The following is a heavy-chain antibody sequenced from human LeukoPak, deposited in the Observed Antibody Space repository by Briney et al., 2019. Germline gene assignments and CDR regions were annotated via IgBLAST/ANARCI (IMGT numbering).Heavy chain of an antibody. CDR3: TSYCLSTRCQEPHVY. V-gene: IGHV3-7*05. CDR2: IKQDGSEK. D-gene: IGHD2-2*01. Sequence: PGGSLRLSYAASGFTFSSYWMSWVRQAPGKGLEWVANIKQDGSEKYYVDSVKGRFTISRDNAKNSLYLQMNSLRAEDTAVYYCTSYCLSTRCQEPHVYWGQGTLVTVSS. CDR1: GFTFSSYW. J-gene: IGHJ4*02.